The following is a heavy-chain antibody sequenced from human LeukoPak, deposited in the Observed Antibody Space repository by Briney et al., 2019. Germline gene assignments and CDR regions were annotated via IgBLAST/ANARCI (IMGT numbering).Heavy chain of an antibody. V-gene: IGHV1-24*01. J-gene: IGHJ4*02. D-gene: IGHD3-10*01. CDR2: LDPGDGET. CDR1: GYTLTELS. CDR3: ATDLEPDYYGSVTRYFDY. Sequence: ASVKVSCKVSGYTLTELSMHWVRQSPGKGLGWMAGLDPGDGETIFAQKFQGRLSLTEDTSTDTAYMELSSLRSDDTAVYYCATDLEPDYYGSVTRYFDYWGQGTLVTVSS.